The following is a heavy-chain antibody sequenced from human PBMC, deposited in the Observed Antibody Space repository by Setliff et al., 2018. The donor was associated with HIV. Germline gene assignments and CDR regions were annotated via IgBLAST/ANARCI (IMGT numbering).Heavy chain of an antibody. CDR3: AANIMGLTPDDY. D-gene: IGHD1-26*01. CDR2: MKEAGSEK. Sequence: GGSLRLSCAASGFTFSTYWMSWVRQAPGKGLEWVANMKEAGSEKYYVDSVKGRFTISRDTAKNTLFLQLNSLRAEDTAVYYCAANIMGLTPDDYWGQGTLVTVSS. CDR1: GFTFSTYW. J-gene: IGHJ4*02. V-gene: IGHV3-7*01.